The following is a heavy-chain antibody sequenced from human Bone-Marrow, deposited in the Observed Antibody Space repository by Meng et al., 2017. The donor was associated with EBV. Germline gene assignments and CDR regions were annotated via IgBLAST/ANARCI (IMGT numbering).Heavy chain of an antibody. V-gene: IGHV3-15*01. CDR1: GFTFSNAW. Sequence: EVQLVESGXGLVKPGGSLRLSCAASGFTFSNAWMSWVRQAPGKGLEWVGRIKSKTDGGTTDYAAPVKGRFTISRDDSKNTLYLQMNSLKTEDTAVYYCTTDGYDYVSGLDYWGQGTLVTVSS. CDR2: IKSKTDGGTT. CDR3: TTDGYDYVSGLDY. J-gene: IGHJ4*02. D-gene: IGHD3-16*01.